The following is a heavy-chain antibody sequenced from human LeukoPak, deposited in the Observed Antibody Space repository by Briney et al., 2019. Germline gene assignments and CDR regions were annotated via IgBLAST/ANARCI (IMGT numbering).Heavy chain of an antibody. V-gene: IGHV3-23*01. CDR1: GFTFSSYA. CDR2: ISGSGGNT. CDR3: AKGRTTVVVTAIPS. J-gene: IGHJ4*02. D-gene: IGHD2-21*02. Sequence: PGGSLRLSCAASGFTFSSYAMSWVRQAPGKGLEWVSGISGSGGNTYNADSVKGRFTISRDNSKNTLYLQMNSLRAEDTAVYYCAKGRTTVVVTAIPSWGQGTLVTVSS.